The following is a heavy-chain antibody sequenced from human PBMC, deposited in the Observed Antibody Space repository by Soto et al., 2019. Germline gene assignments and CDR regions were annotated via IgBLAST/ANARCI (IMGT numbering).Heavy chain of an antibody. V-gene: IGHV4-39*01. J-gene: IGHJ4*02. D-gene: IGHD3-9*01. Sequence: QLQLQESGPGLVKPSETLSLTCTVSGGSISSSSYYWGWIRQPPGKGLEWIGSIYYSGSTYYNPSLKSRVTISVDPSKNQFSLKLSSVTAADTAVYYCARLHYDILTGYESRDYWGQGTLVTVSS. CDR3: ARLHYDILTGYESRDY. CDR1: GGSISSSSYY. CDR2: IYYSGST.